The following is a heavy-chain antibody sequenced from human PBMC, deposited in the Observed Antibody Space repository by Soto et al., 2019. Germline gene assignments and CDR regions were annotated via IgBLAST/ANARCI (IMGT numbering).Heavy chain of an antibody. CDR3: ARYQVRSEGATPPGGRYFYYGMDV. J-gene: IGHJ6*02. V-gene: IGHV3-33*01. CDR1: GFTFSSYG. Sequence: HPGGSLRLSCAASGFTFSSYGMHWVRLAPGKGLEWVAVIWYDGSNKYYADSVKGRSTISRDNSKNTLYLQMNSLRAEDTAVYYCARYQVRSEGATPPGGRYFYYGMDVWGQGTTVTVSS. D-gene: IGHD1-26*01. CDR2: IWYDGSNK.